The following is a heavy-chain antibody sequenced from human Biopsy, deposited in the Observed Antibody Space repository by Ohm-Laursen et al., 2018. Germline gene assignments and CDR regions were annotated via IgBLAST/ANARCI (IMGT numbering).Heavy chain of an antibody. CDR1: TGTFNSYG. J-gene: IGHJ4*02. CDR2: IIPILRTT. D-gene: IGHD2-2*01. V-gene: IGHV1-69*11. Sequence: SVKVSCKSPTGTFNSYGIIWVRQAPGQGLEWIGRIIPILRTTAYAQTFLGRVTITADSPTSTVDMELTSLTSDDTAVYFCAREAIGYQLPCDDWGQGTLVTVSS. CDR3: AREAIGYQLPCDD.